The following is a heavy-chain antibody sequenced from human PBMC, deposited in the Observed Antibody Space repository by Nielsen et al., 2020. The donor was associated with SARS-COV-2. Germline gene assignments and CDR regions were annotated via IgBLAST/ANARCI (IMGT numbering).Heavy chain of an antibody. J-gene: IGHJ4*02. V-gene: IGHV3-53*01. Sequence: GGSLRLSCAASGFTVSSNYMSWVRQAPGKGLEWVSVIYSGGSTYYADSVKGRFTISRDNSKNTLYLQMNSLRAEDTAVYYCAKFRSWFYFDSWGQGTLVTVSS. CDR3: AKFRSWFYFDS. CDR1: GFTVSSNY. D-gene: IGHD6-13*01. CDR2: IYSGGST.